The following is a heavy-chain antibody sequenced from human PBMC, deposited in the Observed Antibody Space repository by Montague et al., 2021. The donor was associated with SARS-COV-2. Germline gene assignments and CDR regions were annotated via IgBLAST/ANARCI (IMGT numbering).Heavy chain of an antibody. CDR3: ASSYDSTGHVGY. V-gene: IGHV4-38-2*02. CDR1: GFSISTGYY. D-gene: IGHD3-22*01. CDR2: IYHSGST. Sequence: SETLSLTCTVSGFSISTGYYWGWIRQPPGKGLEWIWSIYHSGSTXXNPXRKSRVTISVDTSKNQFSLKLSSVTAADTAVYYCASSYDSTGHVGYWGQGTLVTVSS. J-gene: IGHJ4*02.